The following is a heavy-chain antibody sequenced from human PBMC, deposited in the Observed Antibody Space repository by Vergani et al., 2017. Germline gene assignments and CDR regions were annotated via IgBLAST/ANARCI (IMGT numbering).Heavy chain of an antibody. CDR3: TKGSVYYHDSAGHGYDPYTGFDL. CDR2: ISFDGTKK. D-gene: IGHD5-12*01. V-gene: IGHV3-33*03. J-gene: IGHJ3*01. CDR1: GFSFTSYG. Sequence: QVQLVESGGGVVQPGKSVRLSCETSGFSFTSYGMHWVRQTTDKGLEWVASISFDGTKKEYGASIRGRFIISRDSSKTLFLQMNSLRFEDTAVYFCTKGSVYYHDSAGHGYDPYTGFDLWGQGTLVTVSS.